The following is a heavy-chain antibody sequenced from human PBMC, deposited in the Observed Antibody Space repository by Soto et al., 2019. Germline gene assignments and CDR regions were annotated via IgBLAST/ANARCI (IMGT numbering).Heavy chain of an antibody. Sequence: QVQLVESGGGVVQPGRSLRLSCAASGFTFSSYGMHWVRQAPGKGLEWVAVIWYDGSNKYYADSVKGRFTISRDNSKNTLYLQMNSLRAEDTAVYYCARAPAIYSGSQPGWYYYGMDVWGQGTTVTVSS. CDR1: GFTFSSYG. J-gene: IGHJ6*02. D-gene: IGHD1-26*01. V-gene: IGHV3-33*01. CDR2: IWYDGSNK. CDR3: ARAPAIYSGSQPGWYYYGMDV.